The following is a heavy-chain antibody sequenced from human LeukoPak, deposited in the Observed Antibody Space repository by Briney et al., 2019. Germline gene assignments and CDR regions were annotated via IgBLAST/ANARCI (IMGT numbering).Heavy chain of an antibody. CDR2: MNPNSGNT. V-gene: IGHV1-8*01. CDR1: GYTFTSYD. CDR3: ARTESVDCSSTSCSYYYYYYYMDV. J-gene: IGHJ6*03. D-gene: IGHD2-2*01. Sequence: GASVTVSCTASGYTFTSYDINWVRQATGQGLEWMGWMNPNSGNTGYAQKFQGRVTMTRNTSISTAYMELSSLRSEDTAVYYCARTESVDCSSTSCSYYYYYYYMDVWGKGTTVTVSS.